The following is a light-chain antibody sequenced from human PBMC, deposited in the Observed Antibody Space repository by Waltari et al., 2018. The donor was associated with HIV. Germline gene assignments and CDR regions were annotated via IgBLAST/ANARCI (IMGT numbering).Light chain of an antibody. V-gene: IGLV3-25*03. CDR1: ALPRKY. CDR3: ESADSSGSWL. CDR2: KDS. J-gene: IGLJ3*02. Sequence: SYELTQPPSVSVSPGQTARITCSGDALPRKYSYWYQQKPGQAPVLVIYKDSERPSGIPERFSGSSSGTIVTLTISGVQAEDEADYYCESADSSGSWLFGGGTKLTVL.